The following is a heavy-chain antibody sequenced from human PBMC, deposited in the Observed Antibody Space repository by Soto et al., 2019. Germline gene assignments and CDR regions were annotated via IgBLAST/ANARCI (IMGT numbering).Heavy chain of an antibody. J-gene: IGHJ6*02. D-gene: IGHD3-10*01. CDR2: IIPIFGTA. CDR1: GGTFCSYA. CDR3: ASRSHLDVLLWFGSGPYGMDV. Sequence: GASVKVSCKASGGTFCSYAISWVRQAPGQGLEWMGGIIPIFGTANYAQKFQGRVTITADESTSTAYMELSSLRSEDTAVYYCASRSHLDVLLWFGSGPYGMDVWGQGTTVTVSS. V-gene: IGHV1-69*13.